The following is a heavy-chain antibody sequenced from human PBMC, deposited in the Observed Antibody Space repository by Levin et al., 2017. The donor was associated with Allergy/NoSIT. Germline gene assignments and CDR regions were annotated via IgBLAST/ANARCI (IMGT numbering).Heavy chain of an antibody. Sequence: SETLSLTCTVSGGSISSSSYYWGWIRQPPGKGLEWIGSIYYSGSTYYNPSLKSRVTMSVDTSKNQFSLKLSSVTAADTAVYYCARLRITGTLRGYMDVWGQGTTVTVSS. V-gene: IGHV4-39*01. CDR3: ARLRITGTLRGYMDV. CDR2: IYYSGST. CDR1: GGSISSSSYY. D-gene: IGHD1-7*01. J-gene: IGHJ6*02.